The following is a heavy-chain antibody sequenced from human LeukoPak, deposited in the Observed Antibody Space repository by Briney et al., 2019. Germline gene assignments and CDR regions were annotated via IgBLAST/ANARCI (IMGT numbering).Heavy chain of an antibody. CDR2: IYYSGST. V-gene: IGHV4-59*01. Sequence: SETLSLTCTASGGSISSYYWSWIRQPPGKGLEWIGYIYYSGSTNYNPSLKSRVSISVDTSKNQFSLKLSPVTAADRAVYYCARTGSTVAMLYPFDPWGQGTLVTVSS. J-gene: IGHJ5*02. D-gene: IGHD4-17*01. CDR1: GGSISSYY. CDR3: ARTGSTVAMLYPFDP.